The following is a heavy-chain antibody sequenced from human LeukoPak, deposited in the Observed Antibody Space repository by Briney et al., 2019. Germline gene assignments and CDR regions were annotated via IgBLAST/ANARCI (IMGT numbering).Heavy chain of an antibody. Sequence: GASVKVSCKASGGTFSSYAISWVRQAPGQGLEWMGGIIPIFGTANYAQKFQGRVTITADESTSTAYMELSSLRSEDTAVYYCAREGIFGVVTAGAFDIWGQGTMVTVSS. CDR3: AREGIFGVVTAGAFDI. D-gene: IGHD3-3*02. J-gene: IGHJ3*02. CDR1: GGTFSSYA. CDR2: IIPIFGTA. V-gene: IGHV1-69*13.